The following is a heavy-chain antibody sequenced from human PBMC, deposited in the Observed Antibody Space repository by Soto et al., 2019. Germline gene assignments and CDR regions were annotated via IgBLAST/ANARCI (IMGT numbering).Heavy chain of an antibody. J-gene: IGHJ4*01. CDR1: GGSFSGYY. Sequence: PSETLSLTCAGYGGSFSGYYWSWIRQPPGKGLEWIGYIYYSGSTYYNPSLKSRVTISVDTSKNQFSLKLSSVTAADTAVYYCTRTAGYVYQLLFNYWGQGTLVTVSS. CDR2: IYYSGST. D-gene: IGHD2-2*01. V-gene: IGHV4-30-4*08. CDR3: TRTAGYVYQLLFNY.